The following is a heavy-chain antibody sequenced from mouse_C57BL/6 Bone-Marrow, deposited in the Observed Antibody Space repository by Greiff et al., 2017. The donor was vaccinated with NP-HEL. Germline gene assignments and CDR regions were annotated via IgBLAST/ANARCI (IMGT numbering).Heavy chain of an antibody. CDR1: GYTFTNYW. CDR3: ERLRLFYAMDY. D-gene: IGHD1-1*02. CDR2: IYPGGGYT. Sequence: VQLQQSGAELVRPGTSVKMSCKASGYTFTNYWIGWAKQRPGHGLEWIGDIYPGGGYTNYNEKFKGKATLTADKSSSTAYMQFSSLTSEDSAIYYCERLRLFYAMDYWGQGTAVTVSS. J-gene: IGHJ4*01. V-gene: IGHV1-63*01.